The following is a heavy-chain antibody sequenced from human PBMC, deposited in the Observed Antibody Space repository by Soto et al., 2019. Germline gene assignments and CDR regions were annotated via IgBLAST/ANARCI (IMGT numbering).Heavy chain of an antibody. CDR2: IYPDDSDI. J-gene: IGHJ5*02. Sequence: GESLKISCKASGYTFSNYWIGWVRQMPGKGLEWMGVIYPDDSDIRYSPSFKGQVTISADRSISTAYLQWGSLKSSDTAIYYCARLGMGRVVDWFGNAWFDPWGQGTLVTVSS. D-gene: IGHD3-9*01. V-gene: IGHV5-51*01. CDR3: ARLGMGRVVDWFGNAWFDP. CDR1: GYTFSNYW.